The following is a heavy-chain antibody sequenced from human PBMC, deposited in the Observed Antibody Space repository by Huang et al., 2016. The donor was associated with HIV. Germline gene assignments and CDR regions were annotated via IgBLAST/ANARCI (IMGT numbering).Heavy chain of an antibody. V-gene: IGHV3-74*01. Sequence: EEHLVESGGGLVQPGGSLRLSCEACGFKFSNYWMQWVRQAPGKGLMGASRIKIDGRTTDYADSVKGRFTISRDNAKNALDLQVSSLTAEDTAIYYCARAGGFEIWGQGTVVTVSS. CDR1: GFKFSNYW. CDR2: IKIDGRTT. D-gene: IGHD2-15*01. J-gene: IGHJ3*02. CDR3: ARAGGFEI.